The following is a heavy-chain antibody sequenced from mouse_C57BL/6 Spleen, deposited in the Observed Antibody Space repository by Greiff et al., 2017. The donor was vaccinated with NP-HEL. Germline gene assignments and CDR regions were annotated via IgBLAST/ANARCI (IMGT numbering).Heavy chain of an antibody. D-gene: IGHD2-2*01. V-gene: IGHV1-82*01. CDR2: IYPGDGDT. CDR3: AKGRVTTAFAY. Sequence: VQLQQSGPELVKPGASVKISCKASGYAFSSSWMNWVKQRPGKGLEWIGRIYPGDGDTNYNGKFKGKATLTADKSSSTAYMKLSSLTSEDSAVYFCAKGRVTTAFAYWGQGTLVTVSA. J-gene: IGHJ3*01. CDR1: GYAFSSSW.